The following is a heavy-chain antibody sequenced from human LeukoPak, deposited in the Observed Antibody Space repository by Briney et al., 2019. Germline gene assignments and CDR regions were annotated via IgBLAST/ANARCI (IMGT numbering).Heavy chain of an antibody. V-gene: IGHV1-8*01. D-gene: IGHD6-6*01. J-gene: IGHJ4*02. CDR1: GYTFTSYD. CDR3: AREIEYSSSSEQSDFDY. Sequence: ASVKVSCKASGYTFTSYDINWVRHAPGQGLEWMGWMSPNSGDTGYAQKFQGRVTMTTDTCTSTASMELESLRSDDPAVCYCAREIEYSSSSEQSDFDYWGQGTLVTVSS. CDR2: MSPNSGDT.